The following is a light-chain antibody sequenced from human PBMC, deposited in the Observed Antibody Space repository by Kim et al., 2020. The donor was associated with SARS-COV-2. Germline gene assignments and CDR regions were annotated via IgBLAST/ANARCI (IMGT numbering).Light chain of an antibody. V-gene: IGKV1-9*01. Sequence: ASVGDRVTIACRASQGICTSLAWYRQKPGEAPKHLIYGASSLQSGVPSRFSGSGSGTYFALTISSLQTEDLATYYCQQLSFYPPNFGPGTKVDLK. CDR3: QQLSFYPPN. CDR2: GAS. CDR1: QGICTS. J-gene: IGKJ3*01.